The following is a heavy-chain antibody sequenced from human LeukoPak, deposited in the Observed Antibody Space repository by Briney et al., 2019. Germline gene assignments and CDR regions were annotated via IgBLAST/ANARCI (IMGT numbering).Heavy chain of an antibody. J-gene: IGHJ4*02. D-gene: IGHD1-14*01. CDR3: AHDVPGAEGFDY. CDR2: IYGDDNK. CDR1: GFSLSTSGLG. Sequence: ESGPTLVKPTQTLTLTCTFSGFSLSTSGLGVAWIRQPPVKALEWLALIYGDDNKRYNPSLRSRLIITKDTSNTQVVLTMTNMDPVDTATYYCAHDVPGAEGFDYWGQGILVTVSS. V-gene: IGHV2-5*02.